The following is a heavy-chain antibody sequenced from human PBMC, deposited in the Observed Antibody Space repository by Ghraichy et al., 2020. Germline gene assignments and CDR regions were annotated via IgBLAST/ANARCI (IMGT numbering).Heavy chain of an antibody. V-gene: IGHV4-39*01. Sequence: GGGGGGIGDIWYNGITDYNPSLESRVTISIDTAKNQFSLKLSSVTATDTAVYYCARSTSTAFDYWGQGTPVTVSS. J-gene: IGHJ4*02. D-gene: IGHD1-1*01. CDR2: IWYNGIT. CDR3: ARSTSTAFDY.